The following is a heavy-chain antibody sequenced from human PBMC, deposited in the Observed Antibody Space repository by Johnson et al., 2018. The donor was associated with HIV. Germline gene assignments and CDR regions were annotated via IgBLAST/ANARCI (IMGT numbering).Heavy chain of an antibody. J-gene: IGHJ3*02. CDR3: ANRLINYYGSGSYYRAWFDALDI. D-gene: IGHD3-10*01. Sequence: QVLLVESGGGVVQPGGSLRLSCVASGFTFSSYGMHWVRQAPGKGLEWVAFIGDDGSNKYYGDSVKGRFAISRDNSNNTVYLQMNSLRPEGTGVYYCANRLINYYGSGSYYRAWFDALDIWGQGTMVTVSS. V-gene: IGHV3-30*02. CDR2: IGDDGSNK. CDR1: GFTFSSYG.